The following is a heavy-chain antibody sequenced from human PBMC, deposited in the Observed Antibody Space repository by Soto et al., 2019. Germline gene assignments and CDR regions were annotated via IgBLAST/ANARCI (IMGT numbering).Heavy chain of an antibody. D-gene: IGHD2-2*01. J-gene: IGHJ6*03. CDR3: ARVHGRYSTSWDYYYYYYMDV. CDR1: GYTFTSYD. V-gene: IGHV1-8*01. CDR2: MNPNSGNT. Sequence: QVQLVQSGAEVKKPGASVKVSCKASGYTFTSYDINWVRQATGQGLEWMGWMNPNSGNTGYAQKFQGRVTRTRNTYISTAYMELSSLRSEDTAVYYCARVHGRYSTSWDYYYYYYMDVWGKGTTVTVSS.